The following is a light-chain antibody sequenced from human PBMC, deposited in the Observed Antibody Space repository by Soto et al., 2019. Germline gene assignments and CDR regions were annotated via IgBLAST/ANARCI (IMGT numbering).Light chain of an antibody. J-gene: IGLJ1*01. CDR1: SSNIGSGS. V-gene: IGLV1-44*01. CDR3: ASWDVSLNGLYV. CDR2: NND. Sequence: QSVLTQPPSASGTPGQRVTISCSGSSSNIGSGSVNWYQQLPGTAPKLLIYNNDQWPSGVPDRFSGSKSGTSASLAISGRQSEDEADYYCASWDVSLNGLYVFGTGTKLTVL.